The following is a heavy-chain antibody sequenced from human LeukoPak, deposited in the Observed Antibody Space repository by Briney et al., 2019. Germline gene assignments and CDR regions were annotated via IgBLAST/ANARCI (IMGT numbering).Heavy chain of an antibody. Sequence: GSLRLSCAASGFTFDDYAMHWVRQAPGKGLEWVSLISGDGGSTYYADSVKGRFTISRDNSKNSLYLQMNSLRTEDTALYYCAKDIRGDGYNSRFDYWGQGTLVTVSP. D-gene: IGHD5-24*01. CDR2: ISGDGGST. CDR1: GFTFDDYA. CDR3: AKDIRGDGYNSRFDY. V-gene: IGHV3-43*02. J-gene: IGHJ4*02.